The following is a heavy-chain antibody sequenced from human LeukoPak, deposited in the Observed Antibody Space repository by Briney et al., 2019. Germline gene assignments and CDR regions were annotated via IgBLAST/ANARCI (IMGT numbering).Heavy chain of an antibody. D-gene: IGHD3-22*01. CDR3: ARRRYYDGSGYLE. CDR2: FYYSATT. Sequence: SEXXSLTCSVSGDSFSRSDSYWDWVRQPPGKGLEWIVTFYYSATTYYPPSLKSLLTMSVDPSNNQFSLNLRSVTAADTALYYCARRRYYDGSGYLEWGQGTLLSVSS. J-gene: IGHJ1*01. CDR1: GDSFSRSDSY. V-gene: IGHV4-39*01.